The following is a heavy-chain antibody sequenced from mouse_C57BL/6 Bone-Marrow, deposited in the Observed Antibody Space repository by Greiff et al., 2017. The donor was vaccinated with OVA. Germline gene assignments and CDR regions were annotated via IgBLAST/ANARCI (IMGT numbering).Heavy chain of an antibody. CDR2: INPSTGGT. CDR3: ARWDDYDRDAMDY. V-gene: IGHV1-42*01. D-gene: IGHD2-4*01. CDR1: GYSFTGYY. J-gene: IGHJ4*01. Sequence: EVMLVESGPELVKPGASVKISCKASGYSFTGYYMNWVKQSPEKSLEWIGEINPSTGGTTYNQKFKAKATLTVDKSSSTAYMQLKSLTSEDSAVYYCARWDDYDRDAMDYWGQGTSVTVSS.